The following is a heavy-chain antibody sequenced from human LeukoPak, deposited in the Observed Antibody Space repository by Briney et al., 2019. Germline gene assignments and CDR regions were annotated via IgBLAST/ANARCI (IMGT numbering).Heavy chain of an antibody. Sequence: PSETLSLTCTVSGGSVTSSSYYWGWIRQPPGKGLEWIGTIFYSGTTYYNPSLKSRVSISVDTSKNQFSLKMRSVTAADTAVYYCAGCDYPPFDPWGQGTLVTVSS. CDR2: IFYSGTT. J-gene: IGHJ5*02. D-gene: IGHD3-16*01. CDR1: GGSVTSSSYY. V-gene: IGHV4-39*07. CDR3: AGCDYPPFDP.